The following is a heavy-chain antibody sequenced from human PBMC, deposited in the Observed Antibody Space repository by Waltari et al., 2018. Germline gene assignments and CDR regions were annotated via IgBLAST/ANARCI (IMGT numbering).Heavy chain of an antibody. D-gene: IGHD3-10*01. J-gene: IGHJ6*01. CDR3: ASLYGSGKNFNANYYNEYRLDV. V-gene: IGHV1-69*01. CDR2: IHPKFGTA. Sequence: QVQLVQSGADMRKPGSSVQVSCKASGGSFSSFVINWVRQAPGRGREWMGGIHPKFGTAKYAQRFQGRITITADETTRTAYLDLSSLTPEDTAVYYCASLYGSGKNFNANYYNEYRLDVWGQGTTVTVSS. CDR1: GGSFSSFV.